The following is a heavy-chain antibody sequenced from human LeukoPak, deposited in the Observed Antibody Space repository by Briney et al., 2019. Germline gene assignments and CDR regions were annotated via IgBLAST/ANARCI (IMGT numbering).Heavy chain of an antibody. CDR3: TRYSSSDNWFDP. CDR1: GFTFSGSA. Sequence: GGSLRLSCAASGFTFSGSAMHWVRQASGKGLEWVGRIRNKANSYATAYTASVKGRFTISRDDSKNTAYLQMNSLKTEDTAVYYCTRYSSSDNWFDPWGQGTLVTVSS. CDR2: IRNKANSYAT. V-gene: IGHV3-73*01. D-gene: IGHD6-6*01. J-gene: IGHJ5*02.